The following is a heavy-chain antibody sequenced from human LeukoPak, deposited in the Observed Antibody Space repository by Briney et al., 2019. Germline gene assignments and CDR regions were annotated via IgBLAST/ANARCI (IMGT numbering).Heavy chain of an antibody. Sequence: SETLSLTCTVSGGSISSSSYYWGWLRQPPGKGLEWIGSIYYSGSTYYNPSLKTRVTISVDTSKNQFSLNLSSVTAADTAVYYCARDVRWLNSGWGSGTYYAPYFDYWGQGTLVTVSS. V-gene: IGHV4-39*07. CDR2: IYYSGST. CDR1: GGSISSSSYY. J-gene: IGHJ4*02. CDR3: ARDVRWLNSGWGSGTYYAPYFDY. D-gene: IGHD3-10*01.